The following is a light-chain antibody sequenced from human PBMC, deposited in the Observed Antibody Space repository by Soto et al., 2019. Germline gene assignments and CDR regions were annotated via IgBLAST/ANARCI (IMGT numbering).Light chain of an antibody. J-gene: IGLJ1*01. CDR3: CSYAGSRV. V-gene: IGLV2-23*01. CDR2: EGS. Sequence: QSVLTQPASVSGSPGQSITISCTGTSSDVGSYNLVSWYQQHPGKAPKLMIYEGSKRPSGVSNRFSGSKSGNTASLTISGRQAEAEADYYCCSYAGSRVFGTGTKVTVL. CDR1: SSDVGSYNL.